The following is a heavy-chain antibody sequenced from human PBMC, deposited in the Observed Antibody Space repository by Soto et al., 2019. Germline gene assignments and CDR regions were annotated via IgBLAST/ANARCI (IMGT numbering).Heavy chain of an antibody. D-gene: IGHD4-17*01. CDR1: GFTFSSYA. V-gene: IGHV3-30-3*01. Sequence: QVQLVESGGGVVQPGRSLRLSCAASGFTFSSYAMHWVRQAPGKGLEWVAVISYDGSNKYYADSVKGRFTISRDNSKNTLYLQMNSLRAEDTAVYYCARDVPTVTTFDYWGQGTLVTVSS. CDR2: ISYDGSNK. CDR3: ARDVPTVTTFDY. J-gene: IGHJ4*02.